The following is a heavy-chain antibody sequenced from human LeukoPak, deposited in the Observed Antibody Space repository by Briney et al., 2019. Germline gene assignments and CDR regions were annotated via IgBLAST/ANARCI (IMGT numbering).Heavy chain of an antibody. D-gene: IGHD1-14*01. J-gene: IGHJ4*02. CDR2: IKSKTDGGTA. V-gene: IGHV3-15*01. Sequence: GGSLRLSCAASGFSPSNAWMSWVRQAPGKGLEWVGRIKSKTDGGTADYAAPVKGRFTISRDDSKNTLYLQMNSLETEDTAVYYCTTTTYRSGEACWGQGTLVTVSS. CDR3: TTTTYRSGEAC. CDR1: GFSPSNAW.